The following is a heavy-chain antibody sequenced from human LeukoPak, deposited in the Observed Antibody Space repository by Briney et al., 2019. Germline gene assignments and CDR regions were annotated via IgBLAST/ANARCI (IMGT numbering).Heavy chain of an antibody. CDR3: AIGYCSGGSCWWEEWRYFDY. J-gene: IGHJ4*02. D-gene: IGHD2-15*01. Sequence: GASVKVSCKASGYTFTGYYMHRVRQAPGQGLEWMGWINPNSGGTNYAQKFQGRVTMTRDTSISTAYMELSRLRSDDTAVYYCAIGYCSGGSCWWEEWRYFDYWGQGTLVTVSS. V-gene: IGHV1-2*02. CDR2: INPNSGGT. CDR1: GYTFTGYY.